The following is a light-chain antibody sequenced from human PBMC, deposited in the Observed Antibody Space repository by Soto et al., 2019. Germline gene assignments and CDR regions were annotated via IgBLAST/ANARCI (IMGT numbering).Light chain of an antibody. CDR1: SGHSSYA. J-gene: IGLJ2*01. Sequence: QPVLTQSPSASASLGASVKLTCTLSSGHSSYAIAWHQQQPEKGPRYLMKLNSDGSHSKGDGIPDRFSGSSSGAERYRTISSLQSEDEADYYCQTWGTGIGVFGGGTKLTVL. CDR3: QTWGTGIGV. V-gene: IGLV4-69*01. CDR2: LNSDGSH.